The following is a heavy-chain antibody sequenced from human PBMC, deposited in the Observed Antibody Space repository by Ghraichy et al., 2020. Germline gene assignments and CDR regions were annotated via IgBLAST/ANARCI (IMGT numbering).Heavy chain of an antibody. CDR1: GFTFSSYW. V-gene: IGHV3-74*01. Sequence: GGSLRLSCAASGFTFSSYWMHWVRQAPGKGLVWVSRINSDGSSTSYADSVKGRFTISRDNAKNTLYLQMNSLRAEDTAVYYCARDPYLRSGLYYYYYYMDVWGKGTTVTVSS. CDR2: INSDGSST. D-gene: IGHD2-15*01. CDR3: ARDPYLRSGLYYYYYYMDV. J-gene: IGHJ6*03.